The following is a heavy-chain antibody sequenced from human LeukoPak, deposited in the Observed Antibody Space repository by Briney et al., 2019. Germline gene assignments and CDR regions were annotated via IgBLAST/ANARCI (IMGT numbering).Heavy chain of an antibody. V-gene: IGHV1-2*02. CDR2: INPNSGGT. Sequence: GASVKVSCKASGYTFTGYYMHWVRQAPGQGLEWMGWINPNSGGTNYAQKFQGRVTMTRDTSISTAYMGLSGLRSDATAVYYCARILAAAGYDFDYWGQGTLVTVSS. CDR1: GYTFTGYY. D-gene: IGHD6-13*01. CDR3: ARILAAAGYDFDY. J-gene: IGHJ4*02.